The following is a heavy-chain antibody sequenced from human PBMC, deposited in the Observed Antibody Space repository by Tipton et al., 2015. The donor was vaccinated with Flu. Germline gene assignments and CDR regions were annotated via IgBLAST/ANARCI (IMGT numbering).Heavy chain of an antibody. CDR2: IYHSGST. CDR1: GGSISSGYY. J-gene: IGHJ4*02. CDR3: ARARSMWELLFMDY. V-gene: IGHV4-38-2*01. D-gene: IGHD1-26*01. Sequence: TLSLTCAVSGGSISSGYYWGRIRQPPGKGLEWIGSIYHSGSTYYNPSLKSRVTISVDTSKNQFSLKLSSVTAADTAVYYCARARSMWELLFMDYWGQGTLVTVSS.